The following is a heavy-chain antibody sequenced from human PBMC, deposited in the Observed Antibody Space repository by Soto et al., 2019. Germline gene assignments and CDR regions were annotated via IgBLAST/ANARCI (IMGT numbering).Heavy chain of an antibody. V-gene: IGHV4-39*01. J-gene: IGHJ4*02. D-gene: IGHD5-12*01. Sequence: SETLSLTCTVSGGSISSSGYYWGWIRQPPGKGLEWIGTIHYSGSTNYNPSLKSRVTIAVDTSNNQFSLKVSSVTAADTAVYYCARGFGDIVATIMGSTFDYWGQGTLVTVSS. CDR3: ARGFGDIVATIMGSTFDY. CDR1: GGSISSSGYY. CDR2: IHYSGST.